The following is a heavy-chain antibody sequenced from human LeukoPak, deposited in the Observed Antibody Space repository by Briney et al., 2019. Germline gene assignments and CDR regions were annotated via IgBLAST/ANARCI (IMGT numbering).Heavy chain of an antibody. CDR1: NGSISSYY. CDR2: IYYSGST. CDR3: ARASGSGSYYGIDY. Sequence: PSETLSLTCTVSNGSISSYYWSWIRQPPGKALEWIGDIYYSGSTNYNPSLQSRVTISLDTSKNHFSLNLSSVSAADTAIYYCARASGSGSYYGIDYWSQGTLVTVSS. V-gene: IGHV4-59*01. D-gene: IGHD3-10*01. J-gene: IGHJ4*02.